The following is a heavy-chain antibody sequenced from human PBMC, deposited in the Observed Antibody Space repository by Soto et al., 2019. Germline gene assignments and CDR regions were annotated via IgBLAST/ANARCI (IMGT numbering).Heavy chain of an antibody. CDR3: ARVIPGVEAWFDP. Sequence: SETLSLTCAVYDGSFSDYYWTWIRQSQGKGLEWIGEINHSGSTNYNPSLKSRVTMTIDTSTSTAYMDLRSLTSDDTAVYYCARVIPGVEAWFDPWGQGTLVTVSS. J-gene: IGHJ5*02. D-gene: IGHD2-2*01. CDR1: DGSFSDYY. CDR2: INHSGST. V-gene: IGHV4-34*10.